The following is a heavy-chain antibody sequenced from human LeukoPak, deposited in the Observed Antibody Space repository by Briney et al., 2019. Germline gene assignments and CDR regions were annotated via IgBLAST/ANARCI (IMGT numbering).Heavy chain of an antibody. CDR1: GYTFTSYA. J-gene: IGHJ3*02. V-gene: IGHV1-46*01. D-gene: IGHD6-13*01. Sequence: GASVKVSCKASGYTFTSYAMNWVRQAPGQGLEWMGIINPSGGSTSYAQKFQGRVTMTRDTSTSTVYMELSSLRSEDTAVYYCAREGGLIAAAGTRTAFDIWGQGTMVTVSS. CDR3: AREGGLIAAAGTRTAFDI. CDR2: INPSGGST.